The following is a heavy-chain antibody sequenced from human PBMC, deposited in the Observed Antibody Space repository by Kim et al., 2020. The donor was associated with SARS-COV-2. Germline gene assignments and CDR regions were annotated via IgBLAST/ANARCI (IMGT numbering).Heavy chain of an antibody. CDR3: ARLAVVPAAHYYYYGMDV. V-gene: IGHV4-59*08. CDR1: GGSISSYY. J-gene: IGHJ6*01. Sequence: SETLSLTCTVSGGSISSYYWSWIRQPPGKGLEWIGYIYYSGSTNYNPSLKSRVTISVDTSKNQFSLKLSSVTAADTAVYYCARLAVVPAAHYYYYGMDV. D-gene: IGHD2-2*01. CDR2: IYYSGST.